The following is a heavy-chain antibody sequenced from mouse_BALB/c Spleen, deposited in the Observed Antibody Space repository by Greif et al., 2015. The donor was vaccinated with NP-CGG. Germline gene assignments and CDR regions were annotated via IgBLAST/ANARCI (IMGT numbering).Heavy chain of an antibody. V-gene: IGHV1-4*01. CDR2: INXSTGYT. J-gene: IGHJ2*01. Sequence: VQLQQSGAELAKPGASVKRSCKALGYTFTSYGMHGEKQSPGQGRDWFGYINXSTGYTEYNQKFKDKATLTADKSSSTAYMQLSSLTSEDSAVYYCARSEITTHHWGQGTTLTVSS. CDR1: GYTFTSYG. CDR3: ARSEITTHH. D-gene: IGHD2-4*01.